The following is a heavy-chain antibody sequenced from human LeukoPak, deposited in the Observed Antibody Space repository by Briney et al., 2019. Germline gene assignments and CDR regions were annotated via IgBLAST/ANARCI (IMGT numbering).Heavy chain of an antibody. V-gene: IGHV4-61*02. CDR2: IYTSGST. CDR3: ARTGRGYSGYDLLFDY. Sequence: SQTLSLTCTVSGGSISSGSYYWRWIRQPAGTGLEWIGRIYTSGSTNYNPSLKSRVTISVDTSKNQFSLKLSSVTAADTAVYYCARTGRGYSGYDLLFDYWGQGTLVTVSS. J-gene: IGHJ4*02. CDR1: GGSISSGSYY. D-gene: IGHD5-12*01.